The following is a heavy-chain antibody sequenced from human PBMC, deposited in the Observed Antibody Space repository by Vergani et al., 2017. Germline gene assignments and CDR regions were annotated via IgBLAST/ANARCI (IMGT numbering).Heavy chain of an antibody. D-gene: IGHD2-2*01. CDR3: ARAYCSSTSCPSYYMDV. CDR1: GYTFSSYY. J-gene: IGHJ6*03. Sequence: QVQLVQSGAAVKKPGASVKVSCKASGYTFSSYYMNWVRQAPGQGLEWMGIINPSGGSTSYAQKFQGRVTMTRDTSTSTVYMELGSLRSEDTAVYYCARAYCSSTSCPSYYMDVWGKGTTVTVSS. V-gene: IGHV1-46*03. CDR2: INPSGGST.